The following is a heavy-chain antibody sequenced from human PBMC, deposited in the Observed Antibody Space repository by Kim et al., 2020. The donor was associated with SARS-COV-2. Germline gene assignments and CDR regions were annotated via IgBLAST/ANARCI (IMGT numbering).Heavy chain of an antibody. CDR2: IYHSGST. D-gene: IGHD3-22*01. Sequence: SETLSITCAVSGGSISSSNWWSWVRQPPGKGLEWIGEIYHSGSTNYNPSLKSRVTISVDKSKNQFSLKLSSVTAADTAVYYCARVGWDSSGYYSGYWGQGTLVTVSS. CDR3: ARVGWDSSGYYSGY. V-gene: IGHV4-4*02. CDR1: GGSISSSNW. J-gene: IGHJ4*02.